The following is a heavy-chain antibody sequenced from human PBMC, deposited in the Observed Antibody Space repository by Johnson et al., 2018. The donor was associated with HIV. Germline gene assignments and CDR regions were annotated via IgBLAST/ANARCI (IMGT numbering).Heavy chain of an antibody. Sequence: QVLLVESGGGVVQPGRSLRLSCAASGFTFTTYAMHWVRQAPGKGLEWVAVISYDGSNKYYADSVKGRFTISRDNSKNTLYLQMNSLRAEDTAVYYCAGDRGRVTTAQMAFDIWGQGTMVTVSS. V-gene: IGHV3-30*04. CDR1: GFTFTTYA. CDR2: ISYDGSNK. D-gene: IGHD4-17*01. J-gene: IGHJ3*02. CDR3: AGDRGRVTTAQMAFDI.